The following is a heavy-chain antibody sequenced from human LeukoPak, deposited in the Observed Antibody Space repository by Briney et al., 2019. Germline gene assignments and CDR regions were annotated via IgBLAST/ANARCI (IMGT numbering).Heavy chain of an antibody. CDR2: INHSGST. CDR3: ARVYPSQNINRYSSNWALDP. Sequence: PSETLSLTCAVYGGSFSGYYWSWIRQPPGKGLEWIGEINHSGSTNYNPSLKSRVTISVDTSKNQFSLKLSSVTAADTAVYYCARVYPSQNINRYSSNWALDPWGQGTLVTVSS. J-gene: IGHJ5*02. D-gene: IGHD6-13*01. V-gene: IGHV4-34*01. CDR1: GGSFSGYY.